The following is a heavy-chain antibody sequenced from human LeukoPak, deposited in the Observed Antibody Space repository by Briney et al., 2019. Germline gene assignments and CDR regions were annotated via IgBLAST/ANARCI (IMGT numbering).Heavy chain of an antibody. CDR1: GYSFTSYW. CDR2: IYPGDSDT. Sequence: GESLKISCKGSGYSFTSYWIGWVRQMPGKGLGWRGIIYPGDSDTRYSPSFQGQVTISADKSISTAYLQWSSLKASDTATYYCVRGSRDSRYNWFDPWGQGTLVTVSS. CDR3: VRGSRDSRYNWFDP. J-gene: IGHJ5*02. V-gene: IGHV5-51*01. D-gene: IGHD2-15*01.